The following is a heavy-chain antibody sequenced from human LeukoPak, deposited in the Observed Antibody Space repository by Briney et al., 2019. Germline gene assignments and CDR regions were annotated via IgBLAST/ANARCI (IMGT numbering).Heavy chain of an antibody. Sequence: GGSLRLSCAASGFTFSSYSMNWVRQAPGKGLEWVSSISSSSYIYYADSVKGRFTISRDNAKNSLYLQMNSLRAEDTAVYYCARDPEGYYYYYGMDVWGQGTTVTVSS. V-gene: IGHV3-21*01. CDR2: ISSSSYI. CDR3: ARDPEGYYYYYGMDV. CDR1: GFTFSSYS. J-gene: IGHJ6*02.